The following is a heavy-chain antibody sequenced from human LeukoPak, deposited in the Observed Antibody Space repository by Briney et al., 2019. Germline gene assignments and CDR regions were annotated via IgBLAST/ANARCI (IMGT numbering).Heavy chain of an antibody. CDR3: AKDLRVGAEFDY. Sequence: PGGSLRLSCAASGFTFSSYGMHWVRQAPGKGLEWVAVIWYDGSNKYYADSVKGRFTISRDNSKNTLYRQMNSLRAEDTAVYYCAKDLRVGAEFDYWGQGTLVTVSS. J-gene: IGHJ4*02. CDR2: IWYDGSNK. V-gene: IGHV3-33*06. CDR1: GFTFSSYG. D-gene: IGHD1-26*01.